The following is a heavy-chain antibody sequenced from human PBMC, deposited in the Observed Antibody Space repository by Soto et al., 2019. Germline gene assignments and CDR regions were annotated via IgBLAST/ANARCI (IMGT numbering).Heavy chain of an antibody. J-gene: IGHJ4*02. V-gene: IGHV4-4*02. CDR3: ARDQNGSGNYYTRYFDY. CDR2: IYHSGST. CDR1: GCSINSRYW. Sequence: SETLSLTSAVSGCSINSRYWWSWVRQSPGKGLEWIGEIYHSGSTNYNPSLKSRVTISVDKSKNQFSLNLSSVTAADTAVYYCARDQNGSGNYYTRYFDYWGQGTLVTVSS. D-gene: IGHD3-10*01.